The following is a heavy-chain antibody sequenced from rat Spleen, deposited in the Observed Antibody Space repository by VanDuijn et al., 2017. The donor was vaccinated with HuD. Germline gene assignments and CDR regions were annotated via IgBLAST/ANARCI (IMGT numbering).Heavy chain of an antibody. CDR1: GFTFSSNW. CDR3: ARVGTRVSRFAY. CDR2: ITYDGIST. J-gene: IGHJ3*01. Sequence: EVQLVESGGGLVQPGSPLKLSCGASGFTFSSNWLNWIRQAPTKGLEWVATITYDGISTYYRDSVKGRFTISRENTKSTLYLQMDSLRSEDTATYYCARVGTRVSRFAYWGQGTLVTVSS. D-gene: IGHD1-4*01. V-gene: IGHV5-29*01.